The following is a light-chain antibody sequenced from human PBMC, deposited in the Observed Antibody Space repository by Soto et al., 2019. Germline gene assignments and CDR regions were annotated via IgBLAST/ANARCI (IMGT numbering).Light chain of an antibody. CDR1: QSISSSF. J-gene: IGKJ3*01. CDR3: QQYGTSPGLFT. Sequence: EIVLTQSPGILSLSPGERASLSCGASQSISSSFLAWYQQKPGQAPRLLIYGASSRATGIPDRFSGTGSETDFTLTISRLEPEDFAVYYCQQYGTSPGLFTFGPGTKVDIK. V-gene: IGKV3-20*01. CDR2: GAS.